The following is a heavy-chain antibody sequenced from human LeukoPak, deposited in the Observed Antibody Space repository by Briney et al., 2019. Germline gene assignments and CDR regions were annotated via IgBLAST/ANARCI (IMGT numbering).Heavy chain of an antibody. Sequence: SETLSLTCAVSGGSIIAYHWTWIRQPPGKGLEWIAYINYNWSTKYNPSFQSRATISLDASQNQFSLKLNSVTAADTAVYYCARLEPYGMDVWGQGTTVTVSS. J-gene: IGHJ6*02. D-gene: IGHD1-14*01. CDR1: GGSIIAYH. CDR2: INYNWST. V-gene: IGHV4-59*08. CDR3: ARLEPYGMDV.